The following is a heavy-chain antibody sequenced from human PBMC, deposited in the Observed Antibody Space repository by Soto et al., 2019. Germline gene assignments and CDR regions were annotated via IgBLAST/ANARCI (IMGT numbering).Heavy chain of an antibody. V-gene: IGHV4-39*01. CDR1: GGSISDSDNY. J-gene: IGHJ4*02. CDR2: IHYSGRT. D-gene: IGHD3-10*01. CDR3: ARTYFGSGSQYY. Sequence: QLQLQESGPGLVEPSETLSLTCTVSGGSISDSDNYWGWIRQYPGKGLEWIGSIHYSGRTYQNPSLKSRVTIPVDTSKNQFSLKLSSVTAADTAVYYCARTYFGSGSQYYWGQGALVTVSS.